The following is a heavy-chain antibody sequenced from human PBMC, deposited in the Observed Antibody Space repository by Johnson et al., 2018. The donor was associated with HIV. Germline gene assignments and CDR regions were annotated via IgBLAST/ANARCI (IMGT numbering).Heavy chain of an antibody. CDR3: ARAYYDSGGYYPHAFHV. CDR2: IYSGGNR. V-gene: IGHV3-53*01. D-gene: IGHD3-22*01. CDR1: GFAVSGNY. Sequence: VQLVESGGGLIQPGGSLRLSCAASGFAVSGNYMSWVRQAPGKGLEWVSTIYSGGNRYYADSVQGRFTVSRDNSENTLYLQMNSLRAEDTAVYYCARAYYDSGGYYPHAFHVWGQGTMVTVSS. J-gene: IGHJ3*01.